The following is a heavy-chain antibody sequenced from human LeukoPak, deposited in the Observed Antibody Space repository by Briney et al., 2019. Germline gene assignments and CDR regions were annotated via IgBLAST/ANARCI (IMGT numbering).Heavy chain of an antibody. CDR1: GYTFNNFG. CDR3: AIAAYCGGDCYLEYFQN. V-gene: IGHV1-18*01. Sequence: ASVKVSCKASGYTFNNFGISWVRQAPGQGLEWMGWISAYNGNTNYAQKLQDRVTMTADTSTSTAYVDLRSLRSDDTAVYYCAIAAYCGGDCYLEYFQNWGQGTLVTVSS. CDR2: ISAYNGNT. D-gene: IGHD2-21*02. J-gene: IGHJ1*01.